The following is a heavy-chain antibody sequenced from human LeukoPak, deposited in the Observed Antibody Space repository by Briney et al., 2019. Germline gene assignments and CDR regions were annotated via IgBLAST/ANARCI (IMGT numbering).Heavy chain of an antibody. Sequence: GASVKVSCKASNYTFTSYGISWVRQAPGQGLEWMGWISAYNGKTNYAQKLQGRVSMTTDTSTNTAYMELSSLRSEDTAVYFCATHSPEWRYSGYYNFYYMDVWGKGTTVTVSS. CDR2: ISAYNGKT. V-gene: IGHV1-18*01. CDR3: ATHSPEWRYSGYYNFYYMDV. J-gene: IGHJ6*03. D-gene: IGHD5-12*01. CDR1: NYTFTSYG.